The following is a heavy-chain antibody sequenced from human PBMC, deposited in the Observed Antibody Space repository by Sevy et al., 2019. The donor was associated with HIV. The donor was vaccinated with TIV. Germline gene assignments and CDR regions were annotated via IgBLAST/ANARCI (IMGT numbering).Heavy chain of an antibody. CDR3: TRWKAAQSIFDY. Sequence: GGSLRLSCTASGFTFGDYCMSWVRQAPGKGLEWVAFLKSDVYGGTVDHAASVRGRFVISRDDSKPIAYLQMNDLKTDDIDVYYCTRWKAAQSIFDYWGQGALVTVSS. J-gene: IGHJ4*02. CDR2: LKSDVYGGTV. V-gene: IGHV3-49*04. D-gene: IGHD6-13*01. CDR1: GFTFGDYC.